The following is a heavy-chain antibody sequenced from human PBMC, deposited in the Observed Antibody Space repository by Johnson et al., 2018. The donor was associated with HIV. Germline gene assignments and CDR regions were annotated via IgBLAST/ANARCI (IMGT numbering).Heavy chain of an antibody. D-gene: IGHD6-6*01. CDR3: ARHRTSSTMGAFDI. CDR1: GFTFSSYG. V-gene: IGHV3-30*02. Sequence: VQLVESGGGLVQPGGSLRLSCAASGFTFSSYGMHWVRQAPGKGLEWVAFIRYDGSNTYDADSVKGRFTISRDNSKNTLYLQMNSLRVEDTAVYYCARHRTSSTMGAFDIWGQGTMVTVSS. CDR2: IRYDGSNT. J-gene: IGHJ3*02.